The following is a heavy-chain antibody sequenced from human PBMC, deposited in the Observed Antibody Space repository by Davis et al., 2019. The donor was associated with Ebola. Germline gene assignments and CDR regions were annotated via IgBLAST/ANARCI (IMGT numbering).Heavy chain of an antibody. CDR1: GFSFSDYG. J-gene: IGHJ6*02. V-gene: IGHV3-33*01. D-gene: IGHD1-26*01. Sequence: PGGSLRLSCAASGFSFSDYGMHWVRQAPGKGLEWVAITWSDGSHKYYADSVKGRFTISRDNAKSTLYLQMNSLTAEDTADYYCARERKVVGGSSYYHGMDVWGQGTTVTVSS. CDR3: ARERKVVGGSSYYHGMDV. CDR2: TWSDGSHK.